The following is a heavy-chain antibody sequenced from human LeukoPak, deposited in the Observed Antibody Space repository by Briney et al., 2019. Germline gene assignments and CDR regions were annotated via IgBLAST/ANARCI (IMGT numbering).Heavy chain of an antibody. CDR3: ARELSIRTWLRFGY. J-gene: IGHJ4*02. CDR2: INAGNGNT. CDR1: GYTFTSYA. Sequence: ASVKVSCKASGYTFTSYAMHWVRQAPGQGLEWMGWINAGNGNTKYSQKFQGRVTITRDTSASTAYMELSSLRSEDTAVYYCARELSIRTWLRFGYWGQGTLVTVSS. D-gene: IGHD5-12*01. V-gene: IGHV1-3*01.